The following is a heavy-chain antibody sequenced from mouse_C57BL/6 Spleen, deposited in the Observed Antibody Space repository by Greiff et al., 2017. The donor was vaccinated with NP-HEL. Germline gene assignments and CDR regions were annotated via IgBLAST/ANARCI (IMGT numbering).Heavy chain of an antibody. V-gene: IGHV1-50*01. D-gene: IGHD1-1*01. CDR2: IDPSDSYT. J-gene: IGHJ4*01. CDR1: GYTFTSYW. Sequence: VQLQQPGAELVKPGASVKLSCKASGYTFTSYWMQWVKQRPGQGLEWIGEIDPSDSYTNYNQKFKGKATLTVDTSSSTAYMQLSSLTSEDSAVYYCARRADYYGSSVYYAMDYWGQGTSVTVSS. CDR3: ARRADYYGSSVYYAMDY.